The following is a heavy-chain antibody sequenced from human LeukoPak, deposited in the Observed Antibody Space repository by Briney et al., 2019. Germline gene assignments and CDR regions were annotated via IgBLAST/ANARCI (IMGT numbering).Heavy chain of an antibody. J-gene: IGHJ4*02. CDR1: GGSISSGGYY. D-gene: IGHD4-17*01. V-gene: IGHV4-31*03. Sequence: SQTLSLTCTVSGGSISSGGYYWGWIRQHPGKGLEWIGYIYYSGSTYYNPSLKSRVTISVDTSKNQFSLKLSSVTAADTAVYYCARVPYYGDYGEVSFDYWGQGTLVTVSS. CDR2: IYYSGST. CDR3: ARVPYYGDYGEVSFDY.